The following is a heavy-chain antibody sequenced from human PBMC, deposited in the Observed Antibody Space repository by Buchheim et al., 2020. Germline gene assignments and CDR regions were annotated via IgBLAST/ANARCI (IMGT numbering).Heavy chain of an antibody. J-gene: IGHJ4*02. Sequence: EVQLVESGGGLVQPGGSLRLSCAASGFTFSTYTMNWVRQAPGKGLEWVSHISSSNTVYYADSVKGRFSVPSNNAKHSLHLRMNSLRAEDTAVYYCARETTTYYDTLDCWGQGTL. CDR3: ARETTTYYDTLDC. CDR1: GFTFSTYT. CDR2: ISSSNTV. D-gene: IGHD3-22*01. V-gene: IGHV3-48*01.